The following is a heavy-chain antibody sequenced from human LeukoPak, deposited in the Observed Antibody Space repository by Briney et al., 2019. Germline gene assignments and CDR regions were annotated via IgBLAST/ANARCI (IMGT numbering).Heavy chain of an antibody. CDR1: GYTFTSDR. CDR3: ARVWGNYDYVWGSFHYYYGMDV. J-gene: IGHJ6*02. V-gene: IGHV1-18*01. Sequence: APLKVSCTASGYTFTSDRISCVRQAPGQGLEWMGCISAYNGNTNYAQKRQGRVTMTTDTSTSTAYMEVRSRRSDDAAVYYCARVWGNYDYVWGSFHYYYGMDVWGQGTTVTVSS. CDR2: ISAYNGNT. D-gene: IGHD3-16*01.